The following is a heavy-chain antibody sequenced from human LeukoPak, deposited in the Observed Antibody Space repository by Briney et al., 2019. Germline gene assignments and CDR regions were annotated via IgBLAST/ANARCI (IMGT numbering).Heavy chain of an antibody. CDR3: AKADLPVRSPYNWFDP. D-gene: IGHD3-10*01. CDR1: GGSISSYY. J-gene: IGHJ5*02. Sequence: SETLSLTCTFSGGSISSYYWSWIRQPAGKGLEWIGRIHTSGSTNYNPSLKSRVTMSVDTSKNQFSLELSSVTAADTAVYFCAKADLPVRSPYNWFDPWGQGTLVTVSS. V-gene: IGHV4-4*07. CDR2: IHTSGST.